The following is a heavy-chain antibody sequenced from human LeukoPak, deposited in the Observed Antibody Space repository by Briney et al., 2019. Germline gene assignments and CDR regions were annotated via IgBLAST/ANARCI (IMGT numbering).Heavy chain of an antibody. D-gene: IGHD6-13*01. V-gene: IGHV3-21*01. CDR2: ISSSSSYI. J-gene: IGHJ4*02. CDR3: ARDSPGSSRYRGSFDY. Sequence: PGGSLRLSCAASGFTFSSYSMNWVHQAPGKGLEWVSSISSSSSYIYYADSVKGRFTISRDNAKNSLYLQMNSLRAEDTAVYYCARDSPGSSRYRGSFDYWGQGTLVTVSS. CDR1: GFTFSSYS.